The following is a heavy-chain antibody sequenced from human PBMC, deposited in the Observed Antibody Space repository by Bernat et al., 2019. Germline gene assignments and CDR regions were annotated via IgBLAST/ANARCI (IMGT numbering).Heavy chain of an antibody. CDR2: INSDGSST. D-gene: IGHD3-16*02. CDR1: GFTFSSYW. CDR3: ARGGNYDYIWGSYRPAEYFQH. Sequence: EVQLVESGGGLVQPGGSLRLSCAASGFTFSSYWMHWVRQAPGKGLVWVSRINSDGSSTSYADSVKGRFTISRDNAKNTLYLQMKRLRAEDTAVYYCARGGNYDYIWGSYRPAEYFQHWGQGTLVTVSS. V-gene: IGHV3-74*01. J-gene: IGHJ1*01.